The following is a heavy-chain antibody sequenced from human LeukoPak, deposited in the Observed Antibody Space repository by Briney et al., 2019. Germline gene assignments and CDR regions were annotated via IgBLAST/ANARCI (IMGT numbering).Heavy chain of an antibody. Sequence: GGSLRLSCAASGFTFSSYAMHWVRQAPGKGLEWVAVISYDGSNKYYADSVKGRFTISRDNSKNTLYLQMNSLRAEDTAVYYCAREVGIVRGAFDIWGQGTMVTVSS. V-gene: IGHV3-30-3*01. D-gene: IGHD5-12*01. J-gene: IGHJ3*02. CDR1: GFTFSSYA. CDR3: AREVGIVRGAFDI. CDR2: ISYDGSNK.